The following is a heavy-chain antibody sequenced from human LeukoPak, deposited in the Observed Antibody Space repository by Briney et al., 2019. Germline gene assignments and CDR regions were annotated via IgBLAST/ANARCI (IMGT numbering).Heavy chain of an antibody. V-gene: IGHV3-7*01. J-gene: IGHJ4*02. Sequence: GGSLRLSCAASGFTFSSYWMSWVRQAPGKGLEWVANIKQVGSERNYVDSVKGRFTISRDNAKNSLYLQMNSLRAEDTAVYYCARDLVYGDYGVDYWGQGTLVTVSS. CDR1: GFTFSSYW. D-gene: IGHD4-17*01. CDR3: ARDLVYGDYGVDY. CDR2: IKQVGSER.